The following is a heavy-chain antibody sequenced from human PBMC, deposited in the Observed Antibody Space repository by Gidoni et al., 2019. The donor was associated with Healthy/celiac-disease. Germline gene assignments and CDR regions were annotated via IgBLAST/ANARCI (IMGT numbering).Heavy chain of an antibody. V-gene: IGHV1-46*01. CDR1: GYTFTSYY. D-gene: IGHD3-10*01. Sequence: QVQLVQSGADVKTPGASVKVSCTASGYTFTSYYMHWVRQAPGQGLEWMGIINPSGGSTSYAQKFQGRVTMTRDTSTSTVYMELSSLRSEDTAVYYCASSITMVRGVDYWGQGTLVTVSS. J-gene: IGHJ4*02. CDR2: INPSGGST. CDR3: ASSITMVRGVDY.